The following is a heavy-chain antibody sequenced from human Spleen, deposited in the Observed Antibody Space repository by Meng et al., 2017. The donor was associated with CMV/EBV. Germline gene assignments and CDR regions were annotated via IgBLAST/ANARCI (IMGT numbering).Heavy chain of an antibody. D-gene: IGHD7-27*01. CDR3: ARGTGIFDY. CDR1: GYPFTSHG. J-gene: IGHJ4*02. CDR2: ISPSIGST. V-gene: IGHV1-18*04. Sequence: VSGRASGYPFTSHGITWVRQAPGQGLEWMEWISPSIGSTNYVQKLEGRVTMTTDRSTTTAYLELRSLRYDDTAVYFCARGTGIFDYWGQGTLVTVSS.